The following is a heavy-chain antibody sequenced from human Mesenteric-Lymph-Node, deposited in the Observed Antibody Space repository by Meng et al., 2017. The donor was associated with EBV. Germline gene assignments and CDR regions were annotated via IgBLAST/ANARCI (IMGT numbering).Heavy chain of an antibody. Sequence: EVYLVESGGGLVMPGESVRLSCAGSRFTFSDDRMNWVRQAPGKGLEWVSSISPSTSDMYYADSVKGRFTISRDNAKKSLYLQMNNLRAEDTAVYYCVRDWWGKDYGESNWFNPWGQGPLVTVDS. CDR2: ISPSTSDM. CDR1: RFTFSDDR. V-gene: IGHV3-21*01. CDR3: VRDWWGKDYGESNWFNP. J-gene: IGHJ5*02. D-gene: IGHD4-17*01.